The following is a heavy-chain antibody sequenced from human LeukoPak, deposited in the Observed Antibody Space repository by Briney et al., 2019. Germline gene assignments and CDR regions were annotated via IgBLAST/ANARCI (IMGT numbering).Heavy chain of an antibody. CDR2: SNAGNGNT. Sequence: ASVTVSCKASGYTFTSYAMHWVRQAPGQRLEWMGWSNAGNGNTKYSQEFQGRVTITRDTSASTAHMELSSLRSEDMAVYYCARGGEGPLDAFDIWGQGTMVTVSS. D-gene: IGHD3-10*01. V-gene: IGHV1-3*02. J-gene: IGHJ3*02. CDR1: GYTFTSYA. CDR3: ARGGEGPLDAFDI.